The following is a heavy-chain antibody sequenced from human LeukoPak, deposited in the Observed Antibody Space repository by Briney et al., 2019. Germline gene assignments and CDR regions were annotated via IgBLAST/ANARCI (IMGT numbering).Heavy chain of an antibody. V-gene: IGHV3-74*01. CDR1: GFAFSSYW. D-gene: IGHD2-15*01. Sequence: PGGSLRLSCAASGFAFSSYWMHWVRQAPGKGPIWVSRISPDGRDTIYADSVKGRFTISRDNSKNTLYLQMNSLRAEDTAVYYCAKDRYCSGGSCYTGTVVDYWGQGTLVTVSS. J-gene: IGHJ4*02. CDR3: AKDRYCSGGSCYTGTVVDY. CDR2: ISPDGRDT.